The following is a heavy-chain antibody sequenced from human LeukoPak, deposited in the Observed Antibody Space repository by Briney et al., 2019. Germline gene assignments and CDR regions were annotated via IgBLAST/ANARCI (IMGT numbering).Heavy chain of an antibody. CDR2: MNPNSNSK. D-gene: IGHD2/OR15-2a*01. J-gene: IGHJ4*02. CDR1: GYTFTDYD. CDR3: ARGATFQRQALAY. V-gene: IGHV1-8*01. Sequence: ASVKVSCKASGYTFTDYDINWVRQAAGQGPELMGWMNPNSNSKAYTEKFQGRLTMTTSTSTTTVYMELSGLRSEDTAMYYRARGATFQRQALAYWGQGTLVIVSS.